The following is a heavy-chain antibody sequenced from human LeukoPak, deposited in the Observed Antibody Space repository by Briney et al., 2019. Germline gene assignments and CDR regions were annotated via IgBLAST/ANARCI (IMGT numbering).Heavy chain of an antibody. D-gene: IGHD6-19*01. Sequence: SETLSLTCTISGDSITNYYWSWIRQPPGRGLEWIGYIYYSGSANYNPSLKSRVTISVDTSKNQFSLKLSSVTAADTAVYYCASTVDLNGSGWYRGLSFDYWGQGTLVTVSS. CDR3: ASTVDLNGSGWYRGLSFDY. V-gene: IGHV4-59*01. CDR1: GDSITNYY. CDR2: IYYSGSA. J-gene: IGHJ4*02.